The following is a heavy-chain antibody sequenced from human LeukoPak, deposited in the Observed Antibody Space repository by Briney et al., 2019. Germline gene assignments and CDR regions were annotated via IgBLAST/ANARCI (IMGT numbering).Heavy chain of an antibody. V-gene: IGHV3-23*01. CDR1: GFTFSTYA. J-gene: IGHJ6*02. CDR3: ARDESGYSYLMDV. CDR2: ISGSGGAT. Sequence: GGSLRLSCAASGFTFSTYAMSWVRQAPGKGLEWVSHISGSGGATYYADSVRGRFAFSRDNSKNVVYLQMNSLRAEDTAVYYCARDESGYSYLMDVWGQGTTVTVSS. D-gene: IGHD5-18*01.